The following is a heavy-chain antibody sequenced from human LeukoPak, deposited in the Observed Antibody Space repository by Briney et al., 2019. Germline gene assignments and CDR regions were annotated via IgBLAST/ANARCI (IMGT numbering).Heavy chain of an antibody. V-gene: IGHV1-18*01. D-gene: IGHD4-17*01. CDR3: AKDLGYHDYGDYFDY. CDR2: ISAYNGDT. J-gene: IGHJ4*02. Sequence: GASVKVSCKASGYTFTNYNINWVRQAPGQGLEWVGWISAYNGDTNSAQKFQGRVTMTTDTSTSTAYMDLRSLTSDDTAVYYCAKDLGYHDYGDYFDYWGQGTLVTVSS. CDR1: GYTFTNYN.